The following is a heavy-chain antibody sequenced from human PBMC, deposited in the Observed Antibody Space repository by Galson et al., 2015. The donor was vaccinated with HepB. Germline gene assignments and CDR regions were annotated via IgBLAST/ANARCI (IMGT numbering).Heavy chain of an antibody. CDR2: ISSSSSYT. V-gene: IGHV3-11*06. Sequence: SLRLSCAASGFTFSDYYMSWIRQAPGKGLEWVSYISSSSSYTNYADSVKGRFTISRDNAKSSLYLQMNSLRAEDTAVYYCARDLEGYSSGWSPSYYYGMDVWGQGTTVTVSS. D-gene: IGHD6-19*01. J-gene: IGHJ6*02. CDR1: GFTFSDYY. CDR3: ARDLEGYSSGWSPSYYYGMDV.